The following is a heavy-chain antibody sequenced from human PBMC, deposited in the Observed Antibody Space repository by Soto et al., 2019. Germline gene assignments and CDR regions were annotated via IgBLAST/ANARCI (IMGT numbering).Heavy chain of an antibody. CDR3: ASSYGSGYRAFDY. Sequence: QVQLVQSGAEVKRPGSSVKVSCKASGDTFNFYSINWVRQAPGLGLEWMGRVNPIVSMSNYAQKFQGRVTXXAXXSTSTAYMELSSLRSEDTAIYYCASSYGSGYRAFDYWGQGALVTVSS. D-gene: IGHD3-10*01. J-gene: IGHJ4*02. CDR1: GDTFNFYS. V-gene: IGHV1-69*02. CDR2: VNPIVSMS.